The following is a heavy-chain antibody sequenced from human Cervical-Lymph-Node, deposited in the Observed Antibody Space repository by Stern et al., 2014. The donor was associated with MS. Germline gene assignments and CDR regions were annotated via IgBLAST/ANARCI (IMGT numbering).Heavy chain of an antibody. CDR2: ISPKTGSA. CDR3: ARDRGSYSDY. V-gene: IGHV1-2*02. J-gene: IGHJ4*02. CDR1: GYTFTAYF. D-gene: IGHD1-26*01. Sequence: VQLVQSGTEVERPGASVKVSCKASGYTFTAYFLHWERQAPGQGLEWMGWISPKTGSATYAQKLQDRVTMTRDTSINTGYMEVSSLRSDDTAVYYCARDRGSYSDYWGQGTLVAVSS.